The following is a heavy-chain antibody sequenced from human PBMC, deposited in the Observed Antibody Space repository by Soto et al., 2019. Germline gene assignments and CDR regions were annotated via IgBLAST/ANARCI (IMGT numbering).Heavy chain of an antibody. CDR1: GYRFTSYG. J-gene: IGHJ4*02. CDR2: ISVYNGNT. V-gene: IGHV1-18*01. Sequence: QVQLVQSGVEVKKPGASVKVSCKASGYRFTSYGISWVRQAPGQGLEWMGWISVYNGNTNYTQKFQDRVNMTTDTSTSTAYMELRSLRSDDTAVYYCGRDPSLYSSGWYVDFWGQGTLVTFSS. CDR3: GRDPSLYSSGWYVDF. D-gene: IGHD6-19*01.